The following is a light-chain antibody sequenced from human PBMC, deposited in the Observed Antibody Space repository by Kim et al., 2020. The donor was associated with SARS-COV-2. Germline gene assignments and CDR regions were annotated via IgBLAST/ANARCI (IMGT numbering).Light chain of an antibody. Sequence: GIWLAWYQQKPGKAPKLLIYKASSLESGVPSRFGGSGSGTEFTLTISSLQPDDFAIYYCQQSTGFSWTFGQGTKVDIK. CDR2: KAS. V-gene: IGKV1-5*03. CDR1: GIW. J-gene: IGKJ1*01. CDR3: QQSTGFSWT.